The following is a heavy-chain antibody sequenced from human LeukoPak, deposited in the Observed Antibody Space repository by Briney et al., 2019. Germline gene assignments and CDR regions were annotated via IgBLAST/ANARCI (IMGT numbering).Heavy chain of an antibody. CDR1: GFTFNSYA. J-gene: IGHJ4*02. D-gene: IGHD4-17*01. Sequence: GGSLRLSCGASGFTFNSYAMSWVRQASGKGLEWVSTVTGSGSATYYADSVKGRFIISRDNSKNTLYLQMNSLRADDTALYYCAKAMSTVMGGTDYWGQGTLVTVSS. CDR3: AKAMSTVMGGTDY. V-gene: IGHV3-23*01. CDR2: VTGSGSAT.